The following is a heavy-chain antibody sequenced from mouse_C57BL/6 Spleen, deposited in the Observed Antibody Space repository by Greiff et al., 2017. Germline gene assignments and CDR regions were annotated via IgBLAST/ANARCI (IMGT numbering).Heavy chain of an antibody. J-gene: IGHJ4*01. V-gene: IGHV5-9*01. D-gene: IGHD2-4*01. CDR2: ISGGGGNT. CDR3: ARHDYDYDRYYAMDY. Sequence: EVQLVESGGGLVKPGGSLTLSCAASGFTFSSYTMSWVRQTPEKRLEWVATISGGGGNTYYPDSVKGRFTISRDNAKNTLYLQMSSLRSEDTALYYCARHDYDYDRYYAMDYWGQGTSVTVSS. CDR1: GFTFSSYT.